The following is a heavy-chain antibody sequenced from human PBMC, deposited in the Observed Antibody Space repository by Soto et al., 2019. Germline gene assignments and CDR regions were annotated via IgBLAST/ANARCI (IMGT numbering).Heavy chain of an antibody. CDR3: VGSYYDNLTGYSSFDD. D-gene: IGHD3-9*01. CDR1: GGSISTPGYS. V-gene: IGHV4-30-2*01. J-gene: IGHJ4*02. Sequence: LSLTCAVSGGSISTPGYSWSWIRQPPGRGLEWIGYIYQSGNTYYNPSLRSRVTISVDRSKNEFSLKLSSVTAADTAVYYCVGSYYDNLTGYSSFDDWGQGTLVTVSS. CDR2: IYQSGNT.